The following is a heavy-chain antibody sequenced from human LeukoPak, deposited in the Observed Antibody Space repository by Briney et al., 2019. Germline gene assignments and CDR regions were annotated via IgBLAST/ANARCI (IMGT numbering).Heavy chain of an antibody. Sequence: GASVKVSSKASGYTFTGDYMHWVRQAPGQGLEWMGIINPSGGSTSYAQKFQGRVTMTRHTSTSTVYMELSSLRSEDTAVYYCARACLGIDYFDYWGQGTLVTVSS. J-gene: IGHJ4*02. CDR1: GYTFTGDY. CDR2: INPSGGST. V-gene: IGHV1-46*01. CDR3: ARACLGIDYFDY. D-gene: IGHD7-27*01.